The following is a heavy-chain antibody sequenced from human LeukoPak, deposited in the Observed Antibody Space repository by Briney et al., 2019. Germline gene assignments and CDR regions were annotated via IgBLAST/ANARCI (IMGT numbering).Heavy chain of an antibody. J-gene: IGHJ1*01. V-gene: IGHV3-21*01. CDR1: GYTFSNYS. Sequence: GGSLRLSCAASGYTFSNYSMAWVRQAPGKGLEWVSFISSSSSYIYYADSVKGRFTISRDNAKNSLYLQMNSLRTEDTALYYCAHTVTPRYFQFWGQGTLVTVSS. CDR2: ISSSSSYI. CDR3: AHTVTPRYFQF. D-gene: IGHD4-17*01.